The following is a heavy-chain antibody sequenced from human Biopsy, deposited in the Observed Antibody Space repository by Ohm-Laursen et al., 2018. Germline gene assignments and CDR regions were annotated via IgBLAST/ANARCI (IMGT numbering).Heavy chain of an antibody. CDR2: IYTIGDT. D-gene: IGHD3-3*01. Sequence: GTLSLTCTVSGASMTGYSWTWVRQPAGKGLEWIGHIYTIGDTTYNPSLESRVTMSLDTSENQFSLKMTSLTAADTAVYFCAREDEGLLRALDLWGQGTMVTVSS. V-gene: IGHV4-4*07. J-gene: IGHJ3*01. CDR1: GASMTGYS. CDR3: AREDEGLLRALDL.